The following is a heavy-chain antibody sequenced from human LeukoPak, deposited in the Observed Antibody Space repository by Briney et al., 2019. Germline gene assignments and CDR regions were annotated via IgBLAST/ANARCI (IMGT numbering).Heavy chain of an antibody. CDR3: ARGGRIVGATGNLDY. CDR1: GGSISSGDYY. D-gene: IGHD1-26*01. J-gene: IGHJ4*02. Sequence: SQTLSLTCTVSGGSISSGDYYWSWIRQPPGKGLEWIGYIYYSGSTYYNPSLKSRVTISVDTSKNQFSLKLSSVTAADTAVYYCARGGRIVGATGNLDYWGQGALVTVSS. V-gene: IGHV4-30-4*01. CDR2: IYYSGST.